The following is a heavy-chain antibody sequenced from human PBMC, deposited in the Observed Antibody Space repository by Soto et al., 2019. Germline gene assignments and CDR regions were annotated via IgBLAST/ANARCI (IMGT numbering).Heavy chain of an antibody. V-gene: IGHV3-30*18. CDR3: AKGPYDFWSGYYFYYYYYGMDV. Sequence: QVQLVESGGGVVQPGRSLRLSCAASGFTFSSYGMHWVRQAPGKGLEWVAVISYDGSNKYYADSVKGRFTISRDNSKNTLYLQMNSLRAEDTAVYYCAKGPYDFWSGYYFYYYYYGMDVW. J-gene: IGHJ6*01. CDR2: ISYDGSNK. D-gene: IGHD3-3*01. CDR1: GFTFSSYG.